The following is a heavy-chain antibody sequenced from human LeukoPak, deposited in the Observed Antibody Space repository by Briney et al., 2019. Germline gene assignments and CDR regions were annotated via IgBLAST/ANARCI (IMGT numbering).Heavy chain of an antibody. Sequence: PSETLSLTCTVSGGSINSYYWSWIRQPPGKGLEWIGCIYYSGTTNYNPSLKSRVIISVDTSKNQFSLKLSSVTAADTAVYYCARGTMMVGPWGQGTLVTVSS. J-gene: IGHJ5*02. V-gene: IGHV4-59*01. CDR3: ARGTMMVGP. CDR1: GGSINSYY. CDR2: IYYSGTT. D-gene: IGHD3-22*01.